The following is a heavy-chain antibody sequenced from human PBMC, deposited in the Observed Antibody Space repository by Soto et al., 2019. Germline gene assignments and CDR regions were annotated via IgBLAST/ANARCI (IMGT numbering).Heavy chain of an antibody. CDR1: GFTFDDYA. D-gene: IGHD3-3*01. CDR3: AKVATIFGVDAFDI. J-gene: IGHJ3*02. V-gene: IGHV3-9*01. CDR2: ISWNSGSI. Sequence: GGSLRLSCAASGFTFDDYAMHWVRQAPGKGLEWVSGISWNSGSIGYADSVKGRFTISRDNAKNSLYLQMNSLRAEDTALYYCAKVATIFGVDAFDIWGQGTMVTVSS.